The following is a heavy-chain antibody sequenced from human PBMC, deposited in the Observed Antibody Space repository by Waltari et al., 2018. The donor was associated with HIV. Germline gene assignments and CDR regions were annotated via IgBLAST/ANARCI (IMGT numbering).Heavy chain of an antibody. V-gene: IGHV4-39*07. J-gene: IGHJ4*02. D-gene: IGHD5-12*01. CDR2: IYYSGST. Sequence: QLQLQESGPGLVKPSETLSLTCTVSGGSISSSSYYWGWIRQPPGKGLEWIGSIYYSGSTYYNPSLKSRVTISVDTSKNQFSLKLSSVTAADTAVYYCAREGYSGYDWGGYFDYWGQGTLVTVSS. CDR1: GGSISSSSYY. CDR3: AREGYSGYDWGGYFDY.